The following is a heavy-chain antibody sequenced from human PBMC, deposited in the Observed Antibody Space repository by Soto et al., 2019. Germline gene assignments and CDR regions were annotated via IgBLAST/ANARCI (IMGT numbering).Heavy chain of an antibody. CDR2: ISSSSSTI. CDR1: GFTFSSYS. Sequence: GSLRLSCAASGFTFSSYSMNWVRQAPGKGLGWVSYISSSSSTIYYADSVKGRFTISRDNAKNSLYLQMNSLRDEDTAVYYCARGTAYSSGWYRGVGAFDIWGQGTMVTVSS. V-gene: IGHV3-48*02. J-gene: IGHJ3*02. D-gene: IGHD6-19*01. CDR3: ARGTAYSSGWYRGVGAFDI.